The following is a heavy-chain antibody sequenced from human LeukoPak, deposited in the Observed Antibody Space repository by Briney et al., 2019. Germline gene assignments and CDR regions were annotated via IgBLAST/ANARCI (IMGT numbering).Heavy chain of an antibody. J-gene: IGHJ3*02. Sequence: VKVSCKASGGNFKTYAIIWLRQAPGQGLEWMGGIIPIIGPGTPNHAQKFQSRVMITADESTSTVYMELSSLTSEDTAVYYCARDPASAYDSSGVAFDIWGQGTMVTVSS. D-gene: IGHD3-22*01. CDR2: IIPIIGPGTP. V-gene: IGHV1-69*13. CDR3: ARDPASAYDSSGVAFDI. CDR1: GGNFKTYA.